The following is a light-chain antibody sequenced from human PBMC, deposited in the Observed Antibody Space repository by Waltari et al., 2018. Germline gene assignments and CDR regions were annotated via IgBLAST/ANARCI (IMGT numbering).Light chain of an antibody. J-gene: IGLJ2*01. CDR3: CSYAGSSIPVV. CDR2: EVS. CDR1: SSDVWSYYF. V-gene: IGLV2-23*02. Sequence: QSALTQPASVSGSPGQSITISCIGTSSDVWSYYFVSWYHHHPGKPPKVMIYEVSERPSGVSNRFSGSKSGNTASLTISGLQAEDEADYYCCSYAGSSIPVVFGGGTKLTVL.